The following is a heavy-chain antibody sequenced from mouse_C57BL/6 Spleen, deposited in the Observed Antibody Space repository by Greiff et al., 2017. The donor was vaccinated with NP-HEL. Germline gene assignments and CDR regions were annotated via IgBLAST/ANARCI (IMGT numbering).Heavy chain of an antibody. CDR3: ARSSYDYDRDWYFDV. V-gene: IGHV1-7*01. J-gene: IGHJ1*03. D-gene: IGHD2-4*01. CDR1: GYTFTSYW. CDR2: INPSSGYT. Sequence: VQLQQSGAELAKPGASVKLSCKASGYTFTSYWLHWVKQRPGQGLEWIGYINPSSGYTKYNQKFKDKATLTADKSSSTAYMQLSSLTYEDSAVYYCARSSYDYDRDWYFDVWGTGTTVTVSS.